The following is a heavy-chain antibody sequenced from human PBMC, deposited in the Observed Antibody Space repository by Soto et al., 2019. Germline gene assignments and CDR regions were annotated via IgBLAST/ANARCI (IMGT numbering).Heavy chain of an antibody. CDR1: GGSVTRYY. J-gene: IGHJ3*02. CDR3: ARHPSASGDAFDI. D-gene: IGHD6-13*01. V-gene: IGHV4-59*08. CDR2: IFYTGST. Sequence: QVQLQESGPGLVKPSDTLSLTCTVSGGSVTRYYWSWIRQPPGKGLEWIGYIFYTGSTNYNPSLQSRVTMSVDTSNNQVSLKLTSVTAADTAVYYCARHPSASGDAFDIWGQGTMVTVSS.